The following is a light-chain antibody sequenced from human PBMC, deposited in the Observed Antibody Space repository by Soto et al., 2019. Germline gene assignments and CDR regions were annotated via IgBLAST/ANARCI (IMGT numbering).Light chain of an antibody. Sequence: DIQMTQSPSSLSASVGDRVTITCRASQDIRNDLGWFQQQPGKAPKRLIYAASSLQSGVPSRFSGSGSGTEFILTISSLQPEDFATYCCLQHNNYPPTFGQGTRVEI. J-gene: IGKJ1*01. CDR1: QDIRND. CDR3: LQHNNYPPT. V-gene: IGKV1-17*01. CDR2: AAS.